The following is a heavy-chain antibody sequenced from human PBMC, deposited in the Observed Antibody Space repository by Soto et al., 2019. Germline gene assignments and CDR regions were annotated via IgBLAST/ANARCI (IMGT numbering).Heavy chain of an antibody. J-gene: IGHJ6*02. CDR2: ISADSGST. Sequence: QVQLVQSGDEVKKPGASVKVSCKASGYTFSSFRISWVRQAPGQGLEWMGWISADSGSTNYAQRFQDRVTMSTDTSTTTAYMELTSLRSEDTAVYYCARPLDYYYYAMDVWGQGTTVTVSS. V-gene: IGHV1-18*01. CDR1: GYTFSSFR. CDR3: ARPLDYYYYAMDV.